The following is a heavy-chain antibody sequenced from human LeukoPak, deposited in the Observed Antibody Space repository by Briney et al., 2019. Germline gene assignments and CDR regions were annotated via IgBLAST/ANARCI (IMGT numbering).Heavy chain of an antibody. CDR2: IYHSGST. V-gene: IGHV4-4*02. J-gene: IGHJ6*03. CDR1: GGSISSSNW. CDR3: ARDHTSHSSSWYSDYYYYMDV. Sequence: PSGTLSLTCAVSGGSISSSNWWSWVRQPPGKGLEWIGEIYHSGSTNYNPSLKSRVTISVDKSKNQFSLKLSSVTAADTAVYYCARDHTSHSSSWYSDYYYYMDVWGKGTTVTVSS. D-gene: IGHD6-13*01.